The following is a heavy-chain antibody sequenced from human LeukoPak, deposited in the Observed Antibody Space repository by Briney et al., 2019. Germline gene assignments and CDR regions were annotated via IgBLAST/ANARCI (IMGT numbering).Heavy chain of an antibody. J-gene: IGHJ4*02. CDR1: GFTLSSYW. CDR3: AKDIREVVVAATAFDY. V-gene: IGHV3-7*03. Sequence: PGGSLRLSCAASGFTLSSYWMSWVRQAPGKGLEWVADIKQDGSEKYYVDSVKGRFTISRDNAKNSLYLQMNSLRAEDTAVYYCAKDIREVVVAATAFDYWGQGTLVTVSS. D-gene: IGHD2-15*01. CDR2: IKQDGSEK.